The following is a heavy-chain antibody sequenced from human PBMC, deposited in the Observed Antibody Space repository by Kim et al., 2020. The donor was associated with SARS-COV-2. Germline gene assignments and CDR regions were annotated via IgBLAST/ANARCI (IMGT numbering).Heavy chain of an antibody. CDR3: AHFSSYYGMDV. J-gene: IGHJ6*02. V-gene: IGHV2-5*01. Sequence: KRYSPSLKSRLTITKDTSKNQVVLTMTHMDPVDTATYYCAHFSSYYGMDVWGQGTTVTVSS. CDR2: K.